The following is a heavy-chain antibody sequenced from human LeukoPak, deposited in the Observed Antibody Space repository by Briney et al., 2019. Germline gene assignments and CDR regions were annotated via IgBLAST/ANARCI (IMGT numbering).Heavy chain of an antibody. Sequence: GGSLRLSCAASGFTFSGYSMNWFGQAPGKGLEWVSYISSSSNTIYYADSVKGRFTISRDNAKNSLYLQMNNLRAEDTAVYYCARGILCSYDYWGQGTLVTVSS. V-gene: IGHV3-48*01. J-gene: IGHJ4*02. D-gene: IGHD2-15*01. CDR2: ISSSSNTI. CDR1: GFTFSGYS. CDR3: ARGILCSYDY.